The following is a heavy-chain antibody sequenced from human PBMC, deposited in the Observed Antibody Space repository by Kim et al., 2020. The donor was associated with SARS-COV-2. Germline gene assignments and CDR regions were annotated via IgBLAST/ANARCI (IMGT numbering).Heavy chain of an antibody. CDR1: GGTFSSYA. CDR2: IIPIFGTA. Sequence: SVKVSCKASGGTFSSYAISWVRQAPGQGLEWMGGIIPIFGTANYAQKFQGRFTITADESTSTAYMELSSLRSEDTAVYYCARPRAAGPAYYYYYGMDVWGQGTTVTVSS. V-gene: IGHV1-69*13. CDR3: ARPRAAGPAYYYYYGMDV. J-gene: IGHJ6*02. D-gene: IGHD6-13*01.